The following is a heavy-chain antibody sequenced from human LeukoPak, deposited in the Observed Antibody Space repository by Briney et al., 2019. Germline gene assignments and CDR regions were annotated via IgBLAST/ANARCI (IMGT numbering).Heavy chain of an antibody. CDR3: ARVAGDYYYYMDV. J-gene: IGHJ6*03. CDR1: GFTVSNYE. D-gene: IGHD6-19*01. Sequence: GGSLRLSCAASGFTVSNYEMNWVRQAPGKGLEWVSFIASDHTTYYADSVKGRYTLSRDNAKNSLYLQMNSLRAEDTAVYYCARVAGDYYYYMDVWGKGTTVTISS. CDR2: IASDHTT. V-gene: IGHV3-48*03.